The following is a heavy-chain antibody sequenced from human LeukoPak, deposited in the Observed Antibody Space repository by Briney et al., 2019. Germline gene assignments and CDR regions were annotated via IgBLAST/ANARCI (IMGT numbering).Heavy chain of an antibody. CDR3: AKDYYGGPYYYYGMDV. V-gene: IGHV3-9*01. CDR1: GFTFDDYA. J-gene: IGHJ6*02. Sequence: HSGGSLRLSCAASGFTFDDYAMHWVRQAPGKGLEWVSGISWNSGSIGYADSVKGRFTISRDNAKNSLYLQMNSLRAEDTALYYCAKDYYGGPYYYYGMDVWGQGTTVTVSS. CDR2: ISWNSGSI. D-gene: IGHD4-23*01.